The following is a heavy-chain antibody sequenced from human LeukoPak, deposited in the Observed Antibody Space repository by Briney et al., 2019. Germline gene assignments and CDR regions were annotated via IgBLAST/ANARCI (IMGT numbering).Heavy chain of an antibody. CDR3: ARAAGSLLPQDFDY. J-gene: IGHJ4*02. D-gene: IGHD1-26*01. Sequence: PSETLSLTCAVYGGSFSGYYWSWIRQPPGKGLEWIGEINHSGSTNYNPSLKSRVTISVDTSKNQFSLKLSSVTAADTAVYYCARAAGSLLPQDFDYWGQGTLVTVSS. V-gene: IGHV4-34*01. CDR1: GGSFSGYY. CDR2: INHSGST.